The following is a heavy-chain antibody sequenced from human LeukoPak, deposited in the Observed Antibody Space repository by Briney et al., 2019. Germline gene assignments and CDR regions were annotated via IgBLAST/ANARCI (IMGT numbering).Heavy chain of an antibody. CDR1: GYTFSGYY. J-gene: IGHJ4*02. CDR2: INPNSGGT. Sequence: GASVKVSCKASGYTFSGYYMHWVRQAPAQGLEWMGWINPNSGGTNYAQKFQGRVTITADKSTSTAYMELSSLRSEDTAVYYCARAQNYYDSSGYYYYWGQGTLVTVSS. CDR3: ARAQNYYDSSGYYYY. V-gene: IGHV1-2*02. D-gene: IGHD3-22*01.